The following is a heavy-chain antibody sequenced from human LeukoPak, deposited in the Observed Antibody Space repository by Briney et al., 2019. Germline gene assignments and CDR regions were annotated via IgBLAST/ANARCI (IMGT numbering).Heavy chain of an antibody. CDR3: ARGKYCSSTSCYDGWLGSFDP. V-gene: IGHV5-51*01. CDR1: GYSFTSYW. CDR2: IFPGDSDT. D-gene: IGHD2-2*01. Sequence: GESLKISCKGSGYSFTSYWIGWVRQMPGKGLEWMGNIFPGDSDTRYSPSFQGQVTISADKSISTAYLQWSSLKASDTAMYYCARGKYCSSTSCYDGWLGSFDPWGQGTLVTVSS. J-gene: IGHJ5*02.